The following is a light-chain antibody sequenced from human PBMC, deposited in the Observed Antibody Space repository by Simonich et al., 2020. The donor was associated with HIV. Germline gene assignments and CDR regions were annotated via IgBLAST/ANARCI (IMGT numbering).Light chain of an antibody. Sequence: DIVMTQSPDSLAVSLGERATINCKSTQSVLYSSNNKNYLSWAQQKPGQPPKLLIYWASTRESGVPDRFSGSGSGTDFTLTISSLQAEDVAVYYCQHYYSTPPTFGQGTKVEIK. CDR2: WAS. J-gene: IGKJ1*01. CDR3: QHYYSTPPT. CDR1: QSVLYSSNNKNY. V-gene: IGKV4-1*01.